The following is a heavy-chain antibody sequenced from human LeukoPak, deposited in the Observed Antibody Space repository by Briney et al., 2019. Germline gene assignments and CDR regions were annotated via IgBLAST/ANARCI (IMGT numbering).Heavy chain of an antibody. D-gene: IGHD3-10*01. Sequence: SETLSLTCTVSGGSISSSSYYWGWIRQPPGKGLEWIGSIYYSGSTYYNPSLKSRVTISVDTSKNQFSLKLSSVTAADTAVHYCASGGLLWFGEFQNYFDYWGQGTLVTVSS. CDR1: GGSISSSSYY. V-gene: IGHV4-39*01. CDR2: IYYSGST. J-gene: IGHJ4*02. CDR3: ASGGLLWFGEFQNYFDY.